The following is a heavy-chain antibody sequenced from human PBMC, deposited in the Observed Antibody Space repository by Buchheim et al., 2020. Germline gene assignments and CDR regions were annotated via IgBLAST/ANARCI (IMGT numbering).Heavy chain of an antibody. V-gene: IGHV3-11*01. CDR1: GLRFSDYY. J-gene: IGHJ4*02. CDR3: ASLIIASGYFDF. CDR2: ISSGGRTR. Sequence: QVQLVESGGGLVKPGGSLRLSCAASGLRFSDYYMSWIRQAPGKGLEWVSYISSGGRTRYYADSVEGRFTISRDNAKNSLYLQMNSLRVEDTAVYYCASLIIASGYFDFWGQGTL. D-gene: IGHD2/OR15-2a*01.